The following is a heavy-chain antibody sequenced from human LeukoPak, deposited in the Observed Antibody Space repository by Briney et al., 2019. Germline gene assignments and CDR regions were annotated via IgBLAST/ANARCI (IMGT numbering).Heavy chain of an antibody. V-gene: IGHV3-53*01. D-gene: IGHD5-18*01. CDR3: ARDNSSPSWIQLCDY. Sequence: GGSLRLSCAASGFTVSSNYMSWVRQAPGKGLEWVSVIYSGGSTYYADSVKGRFTISRDNSKNTLYLQMNSLRAEDTAVYYCARDNSSPSWIQLCDYWGQGTLVTVSS. J-gene: IGHJ4*02. CDR1: GFTVSSNY. CDR2: IYSGGST.